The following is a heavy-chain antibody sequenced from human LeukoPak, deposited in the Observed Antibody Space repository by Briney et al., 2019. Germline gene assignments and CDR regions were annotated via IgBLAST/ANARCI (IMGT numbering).Heavy chain of an antibody. J-gene: IGHJ4*02. D-gene: IGHD5-12*01. V-gene: IGHV3-11*01. CDR1: GFTFSDYY. CDR3: ASGYDYVGPPPYYFDY. CDR2: ISSSGSTI. Sequence: GGSLRLSCAASGFTFSDYYMSWIRQAPGKGLEWVSYISSSGSTIYYADSVKGRFTISRDNAKNSLYLQMNSLRAEDTAVYYCASGYDYVGPPPYYFDYWGQGTLVTVSS.